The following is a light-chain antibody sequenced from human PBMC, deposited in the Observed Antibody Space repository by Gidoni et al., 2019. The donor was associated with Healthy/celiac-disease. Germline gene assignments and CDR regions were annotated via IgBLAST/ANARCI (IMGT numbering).Light chain of an antibody. CDR1: QSVSSY. Sequence: EIVLTQSPATLSLSPGERATPSCRASQSVSSYLAWYQQKPGQAPRLLIYDASNRATGIPARLSGSGSGTDFTLTISSLEPEDFAVYYCQQRSNWPPDTFGQGTKLEIK. CDR3: QQRSNWPPDT. CDR2: DAS. V-gene: IGKV3-11*01. J-gene: IGKJ2*01.